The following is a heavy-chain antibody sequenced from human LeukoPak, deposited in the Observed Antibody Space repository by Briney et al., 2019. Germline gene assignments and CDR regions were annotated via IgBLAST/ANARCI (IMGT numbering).Heavy chain of an antibody. CDR2: ISGGGYT. Sequence: VNLGGSLRLSCAASGFTFSNYAMSWVRQAPGKGLEWVSCISGGGYTYYADSVKGRFTISRDNSKNTLYVQMNSLRAEDTAVYYCAKGAFERFGEPSDYWGQGTLVTVSS. V-gene: IGHV3-23*01. D-gene: IGHD3-10*01. J-gene: IGHJ4*02. CDR1: GFTFSNYA. CDR3: AKGAFERFGEPSDY.